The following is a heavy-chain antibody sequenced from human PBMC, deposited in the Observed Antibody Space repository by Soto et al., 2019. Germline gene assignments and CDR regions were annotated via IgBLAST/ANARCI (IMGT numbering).Heavy chain of an antibody. Sequence: PGGSLRLSCAASGFTLSSYAMNWVRQAPGKGLEWVSAISGSGDRTYYADSVKGRFTISRDNSKNTLYLQMNSLKAEDTAVYYCAKESPGYSSSPIDYWGQGTLVTVSS. V-gene: IGHV3-23*01. J-gene: IGHJ4*02. D-gene: IGHD6-6*01. CDR2: ISGSGDRT. CDR3: AKESPGYSSSPIDY. CDR1: GFTLSSYA.